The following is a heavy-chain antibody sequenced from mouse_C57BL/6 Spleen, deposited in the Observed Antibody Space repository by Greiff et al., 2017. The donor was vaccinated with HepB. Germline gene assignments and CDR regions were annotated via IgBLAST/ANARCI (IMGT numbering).Heavy chain of an antibody. CDR3: ARNGGSPYYYAMDY. J-gene: IGHJ4*01. CDR1: GFSLTSYG. CDR2: IWSGGST. V-gene: IGHV2-2*01. Sequence: VKLMESGPGLVQPSQSLSITCTVSGFSLTSYGVHWVRQSPGKGLEWLGVIWSGGSTDYNAAFISRLSISKDNSKSQVFFKMNSLQADDTAIYYCARNGGSPYYYAMDYWGQGTSVTVSS.